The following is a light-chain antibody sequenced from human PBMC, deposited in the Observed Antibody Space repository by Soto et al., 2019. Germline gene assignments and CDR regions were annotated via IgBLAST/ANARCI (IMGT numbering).Light chain of an antibody. CDR3: QQYHNWPPIT. J-gene: IGKJ5*01. V-gene: IGKV3-20*01. CDR2: GAS. CDR1: QSVSSSY. Sequence: EIVLTQSPCTLSLSPGERATLSCRASQSVSSSYLAWYQQKPGQAPRLLIYGASSRATGIPDRFSGSGSGTDFTLTISSLQPEDVAAYYCQQYHNWPPITFGQGTRLEIK.